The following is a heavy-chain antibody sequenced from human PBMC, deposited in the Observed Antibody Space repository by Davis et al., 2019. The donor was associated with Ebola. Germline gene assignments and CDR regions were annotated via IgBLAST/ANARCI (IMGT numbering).Heavy chain of an antibody. J-gene: IGHJ4*02. CDR1: GYTFTSYA. V-gene: IGHV1-3*01. CDR2: INAGNGNT. D-gene: IGHD3-22*01. Sequence: ASVKVSCKASGYTFTSYAMHWVRQAPGQRLEWMGWINAGNGNTKYSQKFQGRVTMTRDMSTSTVYMELSSLRSEDTAVYYCASGTLRLFLSYWGQGTLVTVSS. CDR3: ASGTLRLFLSY.